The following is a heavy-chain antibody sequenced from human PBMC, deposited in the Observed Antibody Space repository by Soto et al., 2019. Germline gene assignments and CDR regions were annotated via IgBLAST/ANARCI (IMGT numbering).Heavy chain of an antibody. CDR1: GGSISSGDYY. V-gene: IGHV4-30-4*01. D-gene: IGHD6-13*01. J-gene: IGHJ5*02. CDR3: ARERPDGSRLDP. CDR2: IDYSGRT. Sequence: QVQLQESGPGLVKPSQTLSLTCTVSGGSISSGDYYWSWIRQPPGKGLEWIGYIDYSGRTYYNPVLQSRVTISVDKSKNLFSLKLRSVTAADTAVYYCARERPDGSRLDPWGQGTLVTVSS.